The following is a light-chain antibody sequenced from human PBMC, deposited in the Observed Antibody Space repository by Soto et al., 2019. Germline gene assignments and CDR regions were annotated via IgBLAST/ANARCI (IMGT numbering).Light chain of an antibody. Sequence: QSALTQPPSVSGAPGQRVTISCTGSSSNIGAGYDVHWYQHLPGTGPKLLISGNINRPSGVPDRFSGSKSGTSASLAITGLQAEDEADYYCQSYDNALGLVFGGGTKLTVL. V-gene: IGLV1-40*01. CDR1: SSNIGAGYD. CDR2: GNI. CDR3: QSYDNALGLV. J-gene: IGLJ2*01.